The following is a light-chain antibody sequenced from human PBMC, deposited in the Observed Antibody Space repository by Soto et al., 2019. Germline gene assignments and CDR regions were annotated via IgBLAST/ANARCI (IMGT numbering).Light chain of an antibody. Sequence: DIQMTQSPSTLSASVGDRVTITGRASQSISSWLAWYHQKPGKAPKLLIYDASSLEGGVPSRFSGSGSGTEFTLTISSLQPDDFATYYCQQYNSYSVTFGQGTKVDIK. CDR1: QSISSW. V-gene: IGKV1-5*01. J-gene: IGKJ1*01. CDR2: DAS. CDR3: QQYNSYSVT.